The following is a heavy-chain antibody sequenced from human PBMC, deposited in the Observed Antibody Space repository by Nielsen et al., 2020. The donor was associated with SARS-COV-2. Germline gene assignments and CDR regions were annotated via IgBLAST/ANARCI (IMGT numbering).Heavy chain of an antibody. V-gene: IGHV3-15*01. CDR2: IKSKTDGGTT. CDR1: GFTFSNAW. CDR3: TTDQPGIAAAGFDY. Sequence: GESLKISCAASGFTFSNAWMSWVRQAPGKGLEWVGRIKSKTDGGTTDYAAPVKGRFTISRDDSKSTLYLQMNSLKTEDTAVYYCTTDQPGIAAAGFDYWGQGTLVTVSS. J-gene: IGHJ4*02. D-gene: IGHD6-13*01.